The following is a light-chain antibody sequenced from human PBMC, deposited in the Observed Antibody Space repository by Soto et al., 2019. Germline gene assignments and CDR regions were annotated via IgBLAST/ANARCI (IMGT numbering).Light chain of an antibody. V-gene: IGKV1-5*03. CDR2: KAS. J-gene: IGKJ1*01. Sequence: DIPMTQSPSPLSASVGDRVTITCRASQSISSWLAWYQQKPGKAPKLLIYKASSLEGGVPSRFTGSGSGTEFTLTISSLQPDDFATYYCQQYNSYWTFGQGTKVEIK. CDR3: QQYNSYWT. CDR1: QSISSW.